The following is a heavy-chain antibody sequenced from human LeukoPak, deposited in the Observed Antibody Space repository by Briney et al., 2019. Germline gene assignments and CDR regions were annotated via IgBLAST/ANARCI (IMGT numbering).Heavy chain of an antibody. CDR3: ARGGSSTSRPIDS. Sequence: GGSLRLSCAASGFTFSSYAMHWVRQAPGKGLEYVSAISSNGGSTYYADSVKGRFTISRDNSKNTLYLQMGSLRAEDMAVYYCARGGSSTSRPIDSWGQGTLVTVSS. D-gene: IGHD2-2*01. CDR1: GFTFSSYA. CDR2: ISSNGGST. V-gene: IGHV3-64*02. J-gene: IGHJ4*02.